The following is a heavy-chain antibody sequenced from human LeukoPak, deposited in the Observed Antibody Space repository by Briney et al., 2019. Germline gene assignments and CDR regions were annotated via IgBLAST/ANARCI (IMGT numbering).Heavy chain of an antibody. CDR1: GNSVHIHG. CDR3: ARDATPMNGIWDHFDS. CDR2: VGGGNDI. Sequence: GSLRLSCLASGNSVHIHGMIWVRQAPGKGLEWVSSVGGGNDIHYSDSVKGRFTGSRDDAKSTVYLQMNNLRVEDTAIYFCARDATPMNGIWDHFDSWGQGTLVTVSS. D-gene: IGHD1-1*01. J-gene: IGHJ4*02. V-gene: IGHV3-23*01.